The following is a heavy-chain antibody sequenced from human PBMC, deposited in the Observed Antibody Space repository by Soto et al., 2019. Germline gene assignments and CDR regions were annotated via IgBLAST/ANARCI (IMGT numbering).Heavy chain of an antibody. D-gene: IGHD6-19*01. J-gene: IGHJ4*02. Sequence: EVQLLESGGGLVQPGGSLRLSCAASGFTFSIYAMNWVRQAPGKGLEWVSGISGSGTSTYYADSVRGRFTISRDNSKSMLYLQMNSPRAEDTALYYCANSPIALAGTTYYFDYCGQGTLVTVSS. CDR2: ISGSGTST. CDR3: ANSPIALAGTTYYFDY. V-gene: IGHV3-23*01. CDR1: GFTFSIYA.